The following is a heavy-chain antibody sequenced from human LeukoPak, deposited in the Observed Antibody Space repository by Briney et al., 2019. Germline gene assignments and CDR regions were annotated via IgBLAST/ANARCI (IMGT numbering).Heavy chain of an antibody. CDR3: ATDRPWGGVY. V-gene: IGHV3-15*01. D-gene: IGHD3-10*01. CDR1: GFPFSNAW. CDR2: IKTKTDGGTI. Sequence: GGSLRLSCAASGFPFSNAWMNWVRQAPGKGLEWVGRIKTKTDGGTIDYAGPVKGRFTISRDDSKNTLYLQMNSLKTEDTAVYYCATDRPWGGVYWGQGTLVTVSS. J-gene: IGHJ4*02.